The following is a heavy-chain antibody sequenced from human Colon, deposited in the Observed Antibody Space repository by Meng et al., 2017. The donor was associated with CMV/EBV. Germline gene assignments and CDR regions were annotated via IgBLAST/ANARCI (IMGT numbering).Heavy chain of an antibody. CDR2: IYSGGNT. V-gene: IGHV3-53*01. J-gene: IGHJ6*02. CDR3: ARDQYTAMVKDGMDV. CDR1: GFTVSTVN. Sequence: GESLKISCAASGFTVSTVNMNWVRQAPGKGLEWVSVIYSGGNTGYADSVKGRFTISRDDARNSLFLQMNSLSVEDTAVYYCARDQYTAMVKDGMDVWGQGTTVTV. D-gene: IGHD5-18*01.